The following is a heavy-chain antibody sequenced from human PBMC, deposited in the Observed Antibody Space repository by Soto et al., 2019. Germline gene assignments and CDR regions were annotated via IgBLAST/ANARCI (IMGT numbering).Heavy chain of an antibody. Sequence: SLKISCAASGYRFTSSWITWVRHIPGKGLEWMATIDPTNSNINYNPSFRGHVTLSVDKSASTAYLEWISLRASDTAIYYCARLGGVGGGGDYWGQGTLVTVSS. J-gene: IGHJ4*03. D-gene: IGHD3-16*01. CDR3: ARLGGVGGGGDY. V-gene: IGHV5-10-1*01. CDR2: IDPTNSNI. CDR1: GYRFTSSW.